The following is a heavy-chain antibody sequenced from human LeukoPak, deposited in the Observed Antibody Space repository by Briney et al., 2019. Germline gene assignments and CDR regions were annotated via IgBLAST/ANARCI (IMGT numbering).Heavy chain of an antibody. CDR3: ARGGYYDSSGYYYVGYFQH. J-gene: IGHJ1*01. D-gene: IGHD3-22*01. V-gene: IGHV4-59*01. CDR1: GGSISSYY. Sequence: PSETLSLTCTVSGGSISSYYWSWIRQPPGKGLEWIGYIYYSGSTNYNPPLKSRVTISVDTSKNQFSLKLSSVTAADTAVYYCARGGYYDSSGYYYVGYFQHWGQGTLVTVSS. CDR2: IYYSGST.